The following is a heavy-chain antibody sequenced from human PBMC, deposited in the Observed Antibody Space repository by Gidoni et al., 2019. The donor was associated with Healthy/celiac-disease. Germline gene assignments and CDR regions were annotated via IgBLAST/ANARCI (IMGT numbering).Heavy chain of an antibody. CDR2: IRAYNGNT. CDR3: ARGRVAENYFDY. J-gene: IGHJ4*02. V-gene: IGHV1-18*01. D-gene: IGHD2-15*01. Sequence: YGLSWVRQAPGQGLECMGWIRAYNGNTNDAQKLKGRVTMTTDTATSTAYMERRSLRADDTAVYYCARGRVAENYFDYWGQGTLVTVSS. CDR1: YG.